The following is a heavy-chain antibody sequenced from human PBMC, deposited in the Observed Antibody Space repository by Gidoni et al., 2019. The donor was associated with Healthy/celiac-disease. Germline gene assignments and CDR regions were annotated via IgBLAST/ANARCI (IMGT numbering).Heavy chain of an antibody. Sequence: EVQLLESGGGLVQPGGSVRLSCAASGFTFSSYAMSWVRQAPGTGLEWVSAISVSGGSTYYADSVKGRFTISRDNAKNTLYLQMNSLRAEETAVYYCAKSGGTPSTNWGQGTLVTVSS. V-gene: IGHV3-23*01. J-gene: IGHJ4*02. CDR3: AKSGGTPSTN. D-gene: IGHD1-1*01. CDR1: GFTFSSYA. CDR2: ISVSGGST.